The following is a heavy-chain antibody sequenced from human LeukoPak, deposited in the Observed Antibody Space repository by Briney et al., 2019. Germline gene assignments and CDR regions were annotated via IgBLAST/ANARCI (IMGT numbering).Heavy chain of an antibody. D-gene: IGHD3-3*01. CDR2: IRSKTDGGTT. J-gene: IGHJ1*01. CDR1: GFTFSSYW. V-gene: IGHV3-15*01. Sequence: PGGSLRLSCAASGFTFSSYWMSWVRQAPGKGLEWVGRIRSKTDGGTTDCAVSVQGRFTISRDDSKNTLYLQMSSLKTEDTAVYYCAKHIYGVVSIQQWGQGTLVTVSS. CDR3: AKHIYGVVSIQQ.